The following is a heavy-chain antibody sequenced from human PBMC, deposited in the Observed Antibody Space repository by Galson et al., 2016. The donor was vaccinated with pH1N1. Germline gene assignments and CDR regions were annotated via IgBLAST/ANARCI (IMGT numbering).Heavy chain of an antibody. Sequence: SLRLSCAASGFTFTSYAMHWVRQAPGKGLEWVAVILYDGTNEYYADSMKGRFTISRDKTQSTVYLQMNSPRTEDTAVYYCARDSEYSGHEGFHWAQGTLLIVSS. CDR2: ILYDGTNE. V-gene: IGHV3-30*04. CDR3: ARDSEYSGHEGFH. J-gene: IGHJ4*02. D-gene: IGHD5-12*01. CDR1: GFTFTSYA.